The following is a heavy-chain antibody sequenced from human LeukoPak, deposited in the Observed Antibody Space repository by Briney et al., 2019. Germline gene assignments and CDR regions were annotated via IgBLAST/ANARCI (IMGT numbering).Heavy chain of an antibody. Sequence: SETLSPTCTVSGGSISSGGYYWSWIRQHPGKGLEWIGYIYYGGSTYYNPSLKSRVTISVDTSKNQFSLKLSSVTAADTAVYYCARADNSNYDFWSGYIPNWFDPWGQGTLVTVSS. D-gene: IGHD3-3*01. J-gene: IGHJ5*02. CDR1: GGSISSGGYY. V-gene: IGHV4-31*03. CDR3: ARADNSNYDFWSGYIPNWFDP. CDR2: IYYGGST.